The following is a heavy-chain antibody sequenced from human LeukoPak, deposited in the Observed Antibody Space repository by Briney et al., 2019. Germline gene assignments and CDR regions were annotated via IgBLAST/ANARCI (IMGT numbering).Heavy chain of an antibody. V-gene: IGHV3-30*18. CDR1: GFTFSSYG. Sequence: GGSLRLSCAASGFTFSSYGMHWVRQAPGKGLEWVAVISYDGSNKYYADSVKGRFTISRDSSKNTLYLQMNSLRAEDTAVYYCAKESSGYPRGPFDYWGQGTLVTVSS. CDR3: AKESSGYPRGPFDY. CDR2: ISYDGSNK. J-gene: IGHJ4*02. D-gene: IGHD3-22*01.